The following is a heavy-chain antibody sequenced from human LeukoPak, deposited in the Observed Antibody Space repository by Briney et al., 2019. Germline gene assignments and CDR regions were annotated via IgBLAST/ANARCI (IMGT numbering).Heavy chain of an antibody. V-gene: IGHV3-74*01. Sequence: GGSLRLSCAASGFTFTTYWMHWVRQAPGKGLVWVSHINGDGSITSYADSVKGRFTISRDNAKNTLYLQMNSLRAEDTAVYYCARDAVDTANAVWGQGTTVTVSS. D-gene: IGHD5-18*01. J-gene: IGHJ6*02. CDR3: ARDAVDTANAV. CDR1: GFTFTTYW. CDR2: INGDGSIT.